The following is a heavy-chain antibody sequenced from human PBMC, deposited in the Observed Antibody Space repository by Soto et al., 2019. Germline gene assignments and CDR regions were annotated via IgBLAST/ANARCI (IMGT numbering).Heavy chain of an antibody. CDR1: GFTFSSHA. D-gene: IGHD2-15*01. Sequence: EVQLLESGGGLVEPGGSLRLSCAASGFTFSSHAMSWVRQAPGKGLEWVSGISGSGGSTYNADSVKGRFTISRDNSKNTRYLERNSLRAEDTAVYYCAKDLFADIVVVGGADPAWYFDLWGRGTLVTVSS. CDR3: AKDLFADIVVVGGADPAWYFDL. J-gene: IGHJ2*01. V-gene: IGHV3-23*01. CDR2: ISGSGGST.